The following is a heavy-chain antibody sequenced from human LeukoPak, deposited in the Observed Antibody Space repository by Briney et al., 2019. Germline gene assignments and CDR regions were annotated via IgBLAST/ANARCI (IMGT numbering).Heavy chain of an antibody. Sequence: RAGGSLRLSCAASGFTFSSYAMSWVRQAPGKGLEWVSVIYSGGRTNYADSVKGRFTISRDNSKNTLYLQMNSLRAEDTAVYYCARVWFGDCRFDPWGQGTLVTVSS. CDR3: ARVWFGDCRFDP. D-gene: IGHD3-10*01. CDR1: GFTFSSYA. J-gene: IGHJ5*02. CDR2: IYSGGRT. V-gene: IGHV3-53*01.